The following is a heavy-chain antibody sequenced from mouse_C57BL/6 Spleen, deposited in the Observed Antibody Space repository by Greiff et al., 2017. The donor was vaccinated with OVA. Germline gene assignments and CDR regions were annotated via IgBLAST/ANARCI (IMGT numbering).Heavy chain of an antibody. CDR3: ANTDGSFAMDY. J-gene: IGHJ4*01. CDR2: ISSGSSTI. D-gene: IGHD2-3*01. CDR1: GFTFSDYG. Sequence: EVQRVESGGGLVKPGGSLKLSCAASGFTFSDYGMHWVRQAPEKGLEWVAYISSGSSTIYYADTVKSRFTISRDNAKNTLFLQMTSLRSEDTAMYYCANTDGSFAMDYWGQGTSVTVSS. V-gene: IGHV5-17*01.